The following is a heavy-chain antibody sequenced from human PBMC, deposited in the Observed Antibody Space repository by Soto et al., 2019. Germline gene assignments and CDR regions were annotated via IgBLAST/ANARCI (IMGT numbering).Heavy chain of an antibody. CDR1: SGSIDNVYW. D-gene: IGHD3-22*01. Sequence: SETLSLTCAVSSGSIDNVYWWSWVRQSPGKGLEWIGETSHDGVTNYNPSLEGRVTVSTDTSISTTYMELSSLTSEDTAVYYCARAPLGIIVAPDYWGQGTLVTVSS. CDR3: ARAPLGIIVAPDY. J-gene: IGHJ4*02. CDR2: TSHDGVT. V-gene: IGHV4-4*02.